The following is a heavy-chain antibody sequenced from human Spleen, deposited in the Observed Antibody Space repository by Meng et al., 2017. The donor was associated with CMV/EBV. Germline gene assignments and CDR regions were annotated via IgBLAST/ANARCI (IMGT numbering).Heavy chain of an antibody. J-gene: IGHJ5*02. CDR2: IYSGGST. D-gene: IGHD4-23*01. Sequence: GGSLRLSXAASGFTVSSNYMSWVRQAPGKGLEXVSVIYSGGSTYYADSVKGRFTISRDNSKNTLYLQMNSLRAEDTAVYYCARDQNGGNSGWFDPWGQGTLVTVSS. CDR1: GFTVSSNY. CDR3: ARDQNGGNSGWFDP. V-gene: IGHV3-53*01.